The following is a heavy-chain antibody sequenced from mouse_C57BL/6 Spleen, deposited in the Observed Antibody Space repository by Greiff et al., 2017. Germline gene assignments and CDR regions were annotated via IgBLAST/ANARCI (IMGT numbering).Heavy chain of an antibody. CDR1: GFNIKDYY. CDR3: ARRYYGSYYFDY. V-gene: IGHV14-2*01. CDR2: IDPEDGET. Sequence: EVQLQQSGAELVKPGASVKLSCTASGFNIKDYYMHWVKQRTEQGLEWIGRIDPEDGETKYAPKFPGKATITADTSSNTAYLQLSSLTSEDTAVYYCARRYYGSYYFDYWGQGTTLTVSS. J-gene: IGHJ2*01. D-gene: IGHD1-1*01.